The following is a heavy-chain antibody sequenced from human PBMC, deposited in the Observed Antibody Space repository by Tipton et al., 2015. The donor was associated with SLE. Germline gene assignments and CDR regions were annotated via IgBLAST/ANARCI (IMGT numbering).Heavy chain of an antibody. D-gene: IGHD1-7*01. CDR2: IYSGGST. Sequence: SLRLSCTASGFTFGDYAMSWVRQAPGKGLEWVSVIYSGGSTYYADSVKGRFTISRGNSKNTLYLQMNSLRAEDTAVYYCARVDWNYAFDYWGQGTLVTVSS. V-gene: IGHV3-53*01. CDR3: ARVDWNYAFDY. CDR1: GFTFGDYA. J-gene: IGHJ4*02.